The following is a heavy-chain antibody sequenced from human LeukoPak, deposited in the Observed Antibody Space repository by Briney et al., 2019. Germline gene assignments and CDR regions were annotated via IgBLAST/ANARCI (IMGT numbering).Heavy chain of an antibody. J-gene: IGHJ4*02. CDR2: IWYDGSNK. Sequence: PGGSLRLSCAASGFTFSSYGMHWVRQAPGKGLEWVAVIWYDGSNKYYADSVKGRFTISRDNSKNTLYLQMNSLRAEDTAVYYCASHPRRGYYYDSSGYFHWGQGTLVTVSS. CDR3: ASHPRRGYYYDSSGYFH. CDR1: GFTFSSYG. D-gene: IGHD3-22*01. V-gene: IGHV3-33*01.